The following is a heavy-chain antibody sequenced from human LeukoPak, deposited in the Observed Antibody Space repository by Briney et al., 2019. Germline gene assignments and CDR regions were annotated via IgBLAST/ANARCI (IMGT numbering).Heavy chain of an antibody. V-gene: IGHV4-59*01. CDR3: ARDGTAMVRGVSYYYYYMDV. D-gene: IGHD3-10*01. J-gene: IGHJ6*03. CDR2: IYYSGST. Sequence: PSETLSLTCTVSGGSISSYYWSWIRQPPGKGLEWIGYIYYSGSTNYNPSLKSRVTISVDTSKNQFSLKLSSVTAADTAVYYCARDGTAMVRGVSYYYYYMDVWGKGTTVTVSS. CDR1: GGSISSYY.